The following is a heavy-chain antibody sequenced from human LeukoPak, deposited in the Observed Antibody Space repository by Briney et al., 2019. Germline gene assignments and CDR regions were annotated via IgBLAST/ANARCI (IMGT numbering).Heavy chain of an antibody. Sequence: ASVTVSCKASGYTFTSYGISWVRQAPGQWLEWMGWISAYNGNTNYAQKLHGRVTITTDTSTSTAYMEVRSLRSDVTAGYYCARVKDPNYGDIRFDPWGQGTLVTVSS. CDR3: ARVKDPNYGDIRFDP. CDR1: GYTFTSYG. D-gene: IGHD4-17*01. V-gene: IGHV1-18*01. J-gene: IGHJ5*02. CDR2: ISAYNGNT.